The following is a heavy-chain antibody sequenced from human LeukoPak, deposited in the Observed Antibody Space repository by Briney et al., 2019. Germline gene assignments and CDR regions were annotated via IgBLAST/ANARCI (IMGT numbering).Heavy chain of an antibody. CDR1: GGTFSSYA. CDR2: IIPILGTA. CDR3: ARVLAARSSPYYYYMDV. V-gene: IGHV1-69*05. Sequence: GSSVKVSCKASGGTFSSYAISWVRQAPGQGLEWMGGIIPILGTANYAQKFQGRVTITTDESTSTAYMELSSLRSEDTAVYYCARVLAARSSPYYYYMDVWGKGTTVTVSS. D-gene: IGHD6-6*01. J-gene: IGHJ6*03.